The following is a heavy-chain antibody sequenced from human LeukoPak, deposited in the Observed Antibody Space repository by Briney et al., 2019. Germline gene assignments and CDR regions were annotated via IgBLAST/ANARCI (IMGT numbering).Heavy chain of an antibody. CDR3: ARRVVAAAAGKVNWFDP. D-gene: IGHD6-13*01. CDR2: VYYTGNT. CDR1: GGSISSSRSF. J-gene: IGHJ5*02. V-gene: IGHV4-39*01. Sequence: SETLSLTCSVSGGSISSSRSFWGWMRQPPGKGLEWIGTVYYTGNTHYNPSLKSRVTISVDTSKNQFSLQLNSVTAAGTAVYYCARRVVAAAAGKVNWFDPWGQGTLVIVSS.